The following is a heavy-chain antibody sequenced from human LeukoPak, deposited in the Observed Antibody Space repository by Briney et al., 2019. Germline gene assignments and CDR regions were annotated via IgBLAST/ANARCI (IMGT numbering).Heavy chain of an antibody. CDR1: GFTLSNAW. CDR3: TRQGGYCSSTSCYVGY. Sequence: PGGSLRLSCAASGFTLSNAWMSWVRQAPAKGLEWVGRIKTRSDGGTTDYAAPVKGRFIISRDDSKNTLYLQMSSLKTEDTAVYYCTRQGGYCSSTSCYVGYWGQGTLVSVSS. D-gene: IGHD2-2*01. J-gene: IGHJ4*02. V-gene: IGHV3-15*01. CDR2: IKTRSDGGTT.